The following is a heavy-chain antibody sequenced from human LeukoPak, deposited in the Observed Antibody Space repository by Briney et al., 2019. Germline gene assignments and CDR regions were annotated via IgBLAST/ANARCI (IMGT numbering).Heavy chain of an antibody. Sequence: SETLSLTCTVSGYSISSGYYWGWIRQPPGKGLEWIGSIYHSGSTYYNPSLKSRVTISVDTSKNQFSLKLSSVTAADTAVYYCASSLDSSYWGRGTLVTVSS. D-gene: IGHD3-22*01. CDR2: IYHSGST. J-gene: IGHJ4*02. V-gene: IGHV4-38-2*02. CDR3: ASSLDSSY. CDR1: GYSISSGYY.